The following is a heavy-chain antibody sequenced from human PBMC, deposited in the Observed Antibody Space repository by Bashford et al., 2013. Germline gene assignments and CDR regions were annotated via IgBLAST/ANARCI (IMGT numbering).Heavy chain of an antibody. CDR3: ARGPDNSGWYYFDY. CDR2: IIPIFGTT. V-gene: IGHV1-69*06. CDR1: GGTFNSYS. D-gene: IGHD6-19*01. Sequence: SVKVSCKDPGGTFNSYSISWVRQAPGQGLEWMGGIIPIFGTTNYAQKFQGRVTITADKSTSTAYMELSSLTSEDTAVYYCARGPDNSGWYYFDYWGQGSLVTVSS. J-gene: IGHJ4*02.